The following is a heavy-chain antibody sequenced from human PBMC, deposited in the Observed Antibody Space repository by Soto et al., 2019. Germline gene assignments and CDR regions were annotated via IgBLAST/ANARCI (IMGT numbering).Heavy chain of an antibody. CDR3: ARAPRLKMTTVTTAGVDY. Sequence: ASVKVSCKASGYTFTSYYMHWVRQAPGQGLEWMGIINPSGGSTSYAQKFQGRVTMTRDTSTSTVYMELSSLRSEGTAVYYCARAPRLKMTTVTTAGVDYWGQGTLVTVSS. CDR2: INPSGGST. D-gene: IGHD4-17*01. J-gene: IGHJ4*02. CDR1: GYTFTSYY. V-gene: IGHV1-46*01.